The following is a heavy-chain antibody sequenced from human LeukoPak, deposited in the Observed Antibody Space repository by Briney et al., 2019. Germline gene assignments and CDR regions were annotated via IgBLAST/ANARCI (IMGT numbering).Heavy chain of an antibody. V-gene: IGHV3-23*01. CDR1: GFTFSSYA. Sequence: GGSLRLSCAASGFTFSSYAMSWVRQAPGKGLEWVSAISGSGGSTYYADSVKVRFTISRDNSKNTLYLQMNSLRAEDTAVYYCAKQSPLGYCSSTSCYASDYWGQGTLVTVSS. D-gene: IGHD2-2*01. CDR3: AKQSPLGYCSSTSCYASDY. J-gene: IGHJ4*02. CDR2: ISGSGGST.